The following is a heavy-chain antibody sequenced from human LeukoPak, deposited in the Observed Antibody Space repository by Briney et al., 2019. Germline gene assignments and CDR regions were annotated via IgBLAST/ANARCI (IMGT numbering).Heavy chain of an antibody. D-gene: IGHD2-15*01. CDR2: IRQDGNEK. CDR1: GFTFSSYA. V-gene: IGHV3-7*01. J-gene: IGHJ3*02. CDR3: ARPLGYCSGGSCFPFDI. Sequence: GGSLRLSCAASGFTFSSYAMGWVRQAPGKGLEWVANIRQDGNEKYYVDSVKGRFTISRDNAKNSLYLQMNSLRAEDTAVYFCARPLGYCSGGSCFPFDIWGQGTVVTVSS.